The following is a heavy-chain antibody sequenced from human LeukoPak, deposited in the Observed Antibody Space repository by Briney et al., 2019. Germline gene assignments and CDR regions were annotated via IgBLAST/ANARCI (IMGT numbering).Heavy chain of an antibody. D-gene: IGHD3-3*01. CDR3: ARDMFPGSSGVVIKNMDI. CDR1: SYSFTSYG. CDR2: ISAYNGNT. Sequence: ASVKVSCKASSYSFTSYGFSWVRQAPGQGLEWMGWISAYNGNTKYAQKLQGRVTMTTDTSTSTAYMELRSLRSDDTAVYYCARDMFPGSSGVVIKNMDIWGKGTTVTVSS. J-gene: IGHJ6*03. V-gene: IGHV1-18*01.